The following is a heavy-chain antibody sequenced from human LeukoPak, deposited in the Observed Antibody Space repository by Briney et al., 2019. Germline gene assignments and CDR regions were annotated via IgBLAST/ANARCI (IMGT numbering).Heavy chain of an antibody. V-gene: IGHV3-30*18. CDR3: AKGRGSNAGYFDY. CDR1: GFTFSMYG. Sequence: GGSLRLSCVISGFTFSMYGMHWVRQAPGKGLEWVAVISPDGSGKNYVDSVEGRFTISRDNSKNTLYLQMNSLRAEDTAVYYCAKGRGSNAGYFDYWGQGTLVTVSS. J-gene: IGHJ4*02. D-gene: IGHD1-26*01. CDR2: ISPDGSGK.